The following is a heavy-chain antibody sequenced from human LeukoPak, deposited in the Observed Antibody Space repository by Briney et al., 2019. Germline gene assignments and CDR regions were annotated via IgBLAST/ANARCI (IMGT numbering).Heavy chain of an antibody. V-gene: IGHV3-66*01. Sequence: GGSLRLSCAASGFTVSSNYMSWVRQAPGKGLEWVSVIYSGGSTYYADSVKGRFTISRDNSKNTLYLQMNSLRAEDTAVYYCARGTYYYDSSGYVFQHWGQGTLVTVSS. CDR2: IYSGGST. CDR1: GFTVSSNY. CDR3: ARGTYYYDSSGYVFQH. J-gene: IGHJ1*01. D-gene: IGHD3-22*01.